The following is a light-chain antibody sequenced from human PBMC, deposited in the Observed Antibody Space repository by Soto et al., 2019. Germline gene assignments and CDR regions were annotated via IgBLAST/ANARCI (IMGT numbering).Light chain of an antibody. V-gene: IGKV3-15*01. CDR2: GAS. CDR1: QSVSSN. J-gene: IGKJ1*01. CDR3: QQYHNWPPVT. Sequence: EIVMTQSPATLSVSPGERATLSCRASQSVSSNLAWYQQKPGQAPRLLIYGASTRATGIPARFSGSGSGKEFTLNISRLQSEDFEVYYCQQYHNWPPVTFGQGTKVEIK.